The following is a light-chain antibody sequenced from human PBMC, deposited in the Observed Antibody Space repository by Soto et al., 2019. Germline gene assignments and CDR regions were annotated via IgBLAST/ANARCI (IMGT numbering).Light chain of an antibody. CDR3: QTWGTGINGV. V-gene: IGLV4-69*01. J-gene: IGLJ3*02. CDR2: LNSDGSH. CDR1: SGHSSYA. Sequence: QAVVTQSPSASASLGASVKLTCTLSSGHSSYAIAWHQQQPEKGPRYLMKLNSDGSHSKGDGIPDRFSGSSSGAERYLTISSLQSEDEADYYCQTWGTGINGVFGGGTKLTVL.